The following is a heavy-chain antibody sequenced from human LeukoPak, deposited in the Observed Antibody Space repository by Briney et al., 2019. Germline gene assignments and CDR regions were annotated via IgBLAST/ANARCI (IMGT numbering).Heavy chain of an antibody. CDR1: GGSFSGYY. V-gene: IGHV4-34*01. J-gene: IGHJ4*02. D-gene: IGHD4-11*01. CDR2: INHSGST. Sequence: SETLSLTCAVYGGSFSGYYWSWIRQPPGKGLEWIGEINHSGSTNYNPSLKSRVTISVDTSKNQFSLKLSSVTAADTAVYYCARGKFYRLFDYWGQGTLVTVSS. CDR3: ARGKFYRLFDY.